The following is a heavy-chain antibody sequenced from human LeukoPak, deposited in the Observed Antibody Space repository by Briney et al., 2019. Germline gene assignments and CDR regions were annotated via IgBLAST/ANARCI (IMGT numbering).Heavy chain of an antibody. D-gene: IGHD1-14*01. CDR3: VKDNPLDY. CDR2: ISSSSRYI. V-gene: IGHV3-21*01. J-gene: IGHJ4*02. Sequence: GGSLRLSCAASGFTFSSYSMNWVRQAPGKGLEWVSSISSSSRYIYYADSVKGRFTISRDNAKNSLYLQMNSLRPEDTAVYYCVKDNPLDYWGQGTLVIVSS. CDR1: GFTFSSYS.